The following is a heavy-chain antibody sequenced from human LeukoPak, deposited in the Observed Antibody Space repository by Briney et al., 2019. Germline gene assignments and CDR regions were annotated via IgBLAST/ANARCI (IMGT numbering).Heavy chain of an antibody. CDR3: SPAFGVVFNWFDP. D-gene: IGHD3-3*01. V-gene: IGHV3-30*03. J-gene: IGHJ5*02. CDR2: ISHDGSNK. Sequence: PGRSLRLSCAASGFTFSSYGIHWVRQAPGKGLEWVAVISHDGSNKYYGDSVKGRFTISRDNSKNTLYLQMNSLRAEDTAVYYCSPAFGVVFNWFDPWGQGTLVTVSS. CDR1: GFTFSSYG.